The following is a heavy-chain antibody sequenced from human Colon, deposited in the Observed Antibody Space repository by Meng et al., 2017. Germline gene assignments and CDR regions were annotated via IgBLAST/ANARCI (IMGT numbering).Heavy chain of an antibody. CDR3: ARDGIAGSSGWVEGLDY. V-gene: IGHV1-24*01. J-gene: IGHJ4*02. Sequence: QVQVKPSLPEVQKPVASVKVSSKGSGYTFTELSLHWVRQAPGKGLEWMGGFDAEDDKNIYAQQFQGRVTMTEDTSTNTSYMELTNLRSEDTAVYYCARDGIAGSSGWVEGLDYWGQGTLVTVSS. D-gene: IGHD6-19*01. CDR1: GYTFTELS. CDR2: FDAEDDKN.